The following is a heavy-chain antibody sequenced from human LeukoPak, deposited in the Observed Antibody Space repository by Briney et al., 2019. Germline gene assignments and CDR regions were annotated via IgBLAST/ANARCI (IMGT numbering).Heavy chain of an antibody. CDR1: GFTFSSNT. D-gene: IGHD6-6*01. CDR3: SKDRPRSSFDY. CDR2: ISSAGIHT. Sequence: GGSLRLSCAASGFTFSSNTMNWVRQAPGKGLEWVSSISSAGIHTFYADPVKGRFTISRDNAKNSLYLQMNSLRDEDTAVYYCSKDRPRSSFDYWGQGILVTVSS. V-gene: IGHV3-21*01. J-gene: IGHJ4*02.